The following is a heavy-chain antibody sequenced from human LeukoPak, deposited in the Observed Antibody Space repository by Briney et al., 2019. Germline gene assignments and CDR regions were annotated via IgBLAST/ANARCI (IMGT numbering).Heavy chain of an antibody. D-gene: IGHD3-9*01. Sequence: GGSLRLSCADSGFTFSTYAMSWVRQAPGKGLEWGSVISGSGGDTKYAESVKGRFTISRDNSKNTLYLQMNSLRAEDTGIYYCAKEYDMLADYHYDFWGQGTLVTVSS. CDR1: GFTFSTYA. CDR3: AKEYDMLADYHYDF. J-gene: IGHJ4*02. CDR2: ISGSGGDT. V-gene: IGHV3-23*01.